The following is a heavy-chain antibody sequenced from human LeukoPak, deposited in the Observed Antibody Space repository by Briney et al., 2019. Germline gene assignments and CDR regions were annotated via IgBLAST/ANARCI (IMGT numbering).Heavy chain of an antibody. V-gene: IGHV3-33*01. Sequence: PGGSLRLSCAASGFTFSSHSMHWVRQAPGKGLEWVGIIWHDGDTTYYGDSVRGRFTISRDNSKNTLDLQMSSLRDGDTAVYFCVRSQSAATYDAWGQGTLVTVSS. CDR1: GFTFSSHS. CDR2: IWHDGDTT. CDR3: VRSQSAATYDA. J-gene: IGHJ5*02. D-gene: IGHD3-16*01.